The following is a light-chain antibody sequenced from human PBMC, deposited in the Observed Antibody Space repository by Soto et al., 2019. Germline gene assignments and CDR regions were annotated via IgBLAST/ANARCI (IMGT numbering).Light chain of an antibody. CDR3: QQSYSTPPYT. Sequence: DIQTTQSPSSLSTSVGDRVTITCRASQYINNYLNWYQQKPGKAPKLLIFAAYNLQSGVPSRFSGSGSGTDFTLTISSLQPEDFATYYCQQSYSTPPYTFGQGTKLDMK. J-gene: IGKJ2*01. V-gene: IGKV1-39*01. CDR1: QYINNY. CDR2: AAY.